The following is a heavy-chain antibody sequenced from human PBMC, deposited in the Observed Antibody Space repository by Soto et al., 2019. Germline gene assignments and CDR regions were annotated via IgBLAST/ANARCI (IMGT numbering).Heavy chain of an antibody. D-gene: IGHD3-22*01. CDR2: ISTSSSTI. J-gene: IGHJ3*02. CDR3: ARGGGAWLLLPFDI. Sequence: VQLVESGGDLVQPGGSLRLSCAAYEFTFSSYNMNWVRQTPGKGLEWISYISTSSSTIYYADSVKGRFTVSRDNAKNSLYLQMNSLRNEDTAVYYCARGGGAWLLLPFDIWGQGTAVTVSS. CDR1: EFTFSSYN. V-gene: IGHV3-48*02.